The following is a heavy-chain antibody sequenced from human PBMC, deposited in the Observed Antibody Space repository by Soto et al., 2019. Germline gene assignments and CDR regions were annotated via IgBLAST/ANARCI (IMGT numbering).Heavy chain of an antibody. V-gene: IGHV1-18*01. J-gene: IGHJ4*02. CDR1: GYTFTSYG. Sequence: QVQLVQSGPEVKKPGASVKVSCKASGYTFTSYGISWVRQAPGQGLEWMGWISPYNGNTNYAQKLXGXVXMXXDTATSTAYMELRSLRSDDTAVYYCARDLSGNPGYWGQGTLVTVSS. CDR3: ARDLSGNPGY. CDR2: ISPYNGNT. D-gene: IGHD2-15*01.